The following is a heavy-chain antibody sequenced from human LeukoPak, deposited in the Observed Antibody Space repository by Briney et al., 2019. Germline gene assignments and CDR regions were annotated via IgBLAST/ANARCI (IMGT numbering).Heavy chain of an antibody. CDR1: GYTFTVYY. D-gene: IGHD3-16*01. Sequence: ASVKVSFKASGYTFTVYYMHWVRQAPGQGLEWMGWINPNSGGTNYAQKFQGRVTMTRDTSISTAYMELSRLRSEDTAIYYCATFYIWGAFDIWGQGTMVTVSS. J-gene: IGHJ3*02. CDR3: ATFYIWGAFDI. V-gene: IGHV1-2*02. CDR2: INPNSGGT.